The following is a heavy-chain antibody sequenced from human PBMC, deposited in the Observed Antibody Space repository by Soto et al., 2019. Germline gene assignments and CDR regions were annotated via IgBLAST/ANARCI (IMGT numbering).Heavy chain of an antibody. CDR1: GFTFSSYG. CDR2: ISYDGSNK. V-gene: IGHV3-30*18. CDR3: GKEIGDGFDY. Sequence: QVQLVESGGGVVQPGRSLRLSCAASGFTFSSYGMHWVRQAPGKGLEWVAVISYDGSNKYYADSVKGRFTISRDNSKNTLYLQMNSRRAEDTVVYYCGKEIGDGFDYWGQGTLVTVSS. D-gene: IGHD4-17*01. J-gene: IGHJ4*02.